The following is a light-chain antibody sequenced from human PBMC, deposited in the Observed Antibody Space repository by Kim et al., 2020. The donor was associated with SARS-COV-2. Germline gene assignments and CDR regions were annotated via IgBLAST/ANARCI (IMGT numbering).Light chain of an antibody. Sequence: VAPGESASLSCRASQSVNSNLAWYQQRPGQAPRLLIYGASTRATGIPARFSGSGSGTEFTLTISSLQSEDFAVYYCQQYNNWPMTFGQGTRLEIK. CDR2: GAS. CDR1: QSVNSN. V-gene: IGKV3-15*01. CDR3: QQYNNWPMT. J-gene: IGKJ5*01.